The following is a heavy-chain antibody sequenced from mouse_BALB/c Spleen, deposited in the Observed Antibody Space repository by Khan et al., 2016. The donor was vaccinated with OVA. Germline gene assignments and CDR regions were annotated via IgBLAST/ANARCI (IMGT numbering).Heavy chain of an antibody. J-gene: IGHJ4*01. Sequence: DLVKPGASVKLSCKASGYTFSSYWINWIKQRPGQGLEWVGQIGPGSGNPYYNEIFKGKATLTVDTSSNTVYIQLSSLSSEDSAVYVCARSNCYGNGLYAMDYWGQGTSVTVSS. CDR2: IGPGSGNP. CDR1: GYTFSSYW. D-gene: IGHD1-1*01. V-gene: IGHV1S41*01. CDR3: ARSNCYGNGLYAMDY.